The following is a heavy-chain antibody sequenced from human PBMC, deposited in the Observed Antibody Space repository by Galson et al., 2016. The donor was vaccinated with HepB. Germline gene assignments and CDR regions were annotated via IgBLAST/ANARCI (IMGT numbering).Heavy chain of an antibody. D-gene: IGHD4-17*01. V-gene: IGHV3-73*01. Sequence: SLRLSCAASGFTFSGSAMHWVRQASGKGLEWVGRIRSKANSYATAYAASVKGRFTISRDDSKNTAYLQMNSLKTEDTAVYYCTRRAATGRGDTRDYWGQGTLVTVSS. CDR1: GFTFSGSA. J-gene: IGHJ4*02. CDR3: TRRAATGRGDTRDY. CDR2: IRSKANSYAT.